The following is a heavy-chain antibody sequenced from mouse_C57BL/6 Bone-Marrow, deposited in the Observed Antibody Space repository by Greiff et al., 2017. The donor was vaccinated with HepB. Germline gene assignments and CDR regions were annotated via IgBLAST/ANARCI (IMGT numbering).Heavy chain of an antibody. Sequence: QVQLQQSGAELVRPGTSVKLSCKASGYTFTSYWMHWVKQRPGQGLEWIGVIDPSDSYTNYNHKFKGKATLTVDTSSSTAYMQLSSLTSEDSAVYYCARGRYYEAYWGQGTTLTVSS. CDR3: ARGRYYEAY. CDR1: GYTFTSYW. CDR2: IDPSDSYT. V-gene: IGHV1-59*01. J-gene: IGHJ2*01. D-gene: IGHD1-1*01.